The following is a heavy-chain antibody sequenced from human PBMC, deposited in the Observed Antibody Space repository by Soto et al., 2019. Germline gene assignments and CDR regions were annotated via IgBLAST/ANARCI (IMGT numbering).Heavy chain of an antibody. CDR2: INAGNGNI. D-gene: IGHD3-9*01. V-gene: IGHV1-3*01. CDR3: ATHILTGYYYYFDMDV. J-gene: IGHJ6*03. CDR1: GYTFANYA. Sequence: QVQLVQSGAEVKKPGASVKVSCKASGYTFANYAIQWVRQAPGQRLEWMGWINAGNGNIEYSQRFQGRVTITRDTSATTVYMELSSLRSEDTAVYYCATHILTGYYYYFDMDVWGKGTTVTVSS.